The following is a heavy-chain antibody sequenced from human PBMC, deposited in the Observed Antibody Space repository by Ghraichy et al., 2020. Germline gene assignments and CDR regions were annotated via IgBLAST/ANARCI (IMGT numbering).Heavy chain of an antibody. J-gene: IGHJ4*02. CDR2: ISGGGDTI. D-gene: IGHD4/OR15-4a*01. V-gene: IGHV3-23*01. Sequence: GGSLRLSCAASGFTFSSYGVSWVRQAPGRRLEWVSIISGGGDTIYYADSVKGRFTISRDNSKNTVYLQMSSLRDEDTAVYSCARSHYDANGYTRAFDYWGQGTLVTVSS. CDR3: ARSHYDANGYTRAFDY. CDR1: GFTFSSYG.